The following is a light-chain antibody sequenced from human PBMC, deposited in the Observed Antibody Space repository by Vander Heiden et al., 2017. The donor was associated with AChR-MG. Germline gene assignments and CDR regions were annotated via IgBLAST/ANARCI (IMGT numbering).Light chain of an antibody. CDR3: QQYGRSPRT. CDR2: GAS. J-gene: IGKJ1*01. V-gene: IGKV3-20*01. Sequence: EIVLTQSPGTPSLSPGERATLSCRASQSVSSSFLAWYQQKPGQAPRLLIYGASSRATGIPDRFSGSGSGTDFTLTISRLEPEDFAVYYCQQYGRSPRTFGQGTKVEIK. CDR1: QSVSSSF.